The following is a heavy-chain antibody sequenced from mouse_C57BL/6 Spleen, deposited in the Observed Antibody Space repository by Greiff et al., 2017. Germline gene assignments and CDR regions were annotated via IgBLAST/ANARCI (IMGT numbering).Heavy chain of an antibody. CDR1: GYTFTDYN. CDR2: INPNNGGT. J-gene: IGHJ4*01. CDR3: AGAGWSYYYAMDY. Sequence: VQLQQSGPELVKPGASVKMSCKASGYTFTDYNMHWVKQSHGKSLEWIGYINPNNGGTSYNQKFKGKATLTVNKSSSTAYVELRSLTSEDSAVYYCAGAGWSYYYAMDYWGQGTSVTVSA. D-gene: IGHD2-3*01. V-gene: IGHV1-22*01.